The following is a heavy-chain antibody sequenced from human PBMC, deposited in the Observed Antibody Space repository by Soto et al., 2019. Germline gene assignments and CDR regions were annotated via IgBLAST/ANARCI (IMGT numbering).Heavy chain of an antibody. CDR2: ISGSGGST. D-gene: IGHD5-18*01. Sequence: GGSLRLSCSASGFTFSSYAMHWVRQAPGKGLECVSAISGSGGSTYYVDSVKGRFTISRDNSKNTLYLQMNSLRAEDTAVYYCAKGTRGYSYAQPDAFDIWGQGTMVTVSS. CDR3: AKGTRGYSYAQPDAFDI. CDR1: GFTFSSYA. J-gene: IGHJ3*02. V-gene: IGHV3-23*01.